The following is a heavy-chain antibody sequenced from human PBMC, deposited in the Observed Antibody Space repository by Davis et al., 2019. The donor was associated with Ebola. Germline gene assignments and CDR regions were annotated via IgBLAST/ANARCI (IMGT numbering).Heavy chain of an antibody. Sequence: GGPLRLPCAASAFPSSHYYISRIRQAPRQGLEWVSYLISSGSTIYYADSVKGRFTISRDNAKNSLYLQRNSLRVEDTAVFYCSRGPQNGLLWFGESIGGSPLDYWGQGTLFTVSS. CDR2: LISSGSTI. CDR3: SRGPQNGLLWFGESIGGSPLDY. D-gene: IGHD3-10*01. V-gene: IGHV3-11*01. J-gene: IGHJ4*02. CDR1: AFPSSHYY.